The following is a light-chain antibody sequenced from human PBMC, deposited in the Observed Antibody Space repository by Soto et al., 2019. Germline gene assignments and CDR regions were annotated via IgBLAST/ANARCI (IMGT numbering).Light chain of an antibody. V-gene: IGKV3-20*01. CDR2: GAS. Sequence: EIVMTQFPVTLSVSPGERATLSCRASQSVVTNLAWYQHKPGQAPRLLIHGASTRASGFPDRFSGSGSGTDFTLTISKLEPEDFAVYYCQQYGSSPLTFGGGTKVDI. J-gene: IGKJ4*01. CDR1: QSVVTN. CDR3: QQYGSSPLT.